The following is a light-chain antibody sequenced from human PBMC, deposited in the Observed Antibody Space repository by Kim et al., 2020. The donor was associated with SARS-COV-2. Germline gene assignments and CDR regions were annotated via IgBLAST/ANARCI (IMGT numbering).Light chain of an antibody. V-gene: IGKV3-11*01. J-gene: IGKJ4*01. CDR1: QSVSSY. CDR3: QQRSNWPLT. Sequence: LSAGESATLSCRASQSVSSYLAWYQQKPGQAPRLLIYDASNRATGIPDRFSGSGSGTDFTLTISSLEPEDFAVYYCQQRSNWPLTFGGGTKVDIK. CDR2: DAS.